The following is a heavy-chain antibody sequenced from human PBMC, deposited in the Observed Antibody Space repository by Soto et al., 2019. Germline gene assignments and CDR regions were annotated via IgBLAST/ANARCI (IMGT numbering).Heavy chain of an antibody. CDR1: GYSFTSYW. Sequence: GASLKISCKGSGYSFTSYWIGWVRQMPGKGLEWMGIIYPGDSDTRYSPSFQGQVTISADKSIATAYLQWSSLKASDTAMYYCARTAAAGKYYYGVDVWGQGTTVTV. CDR3: ARTAAAGKYYYGVDV. D-gene: IGHD6-13*01. V-gene: IGHV5-51*01. J-gene: IGHJ6*02. CDR2: IYPGDSDT.